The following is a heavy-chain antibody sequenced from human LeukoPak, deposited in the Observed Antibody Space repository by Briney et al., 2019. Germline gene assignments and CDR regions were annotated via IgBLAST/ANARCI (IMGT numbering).Heavy chain of an antibody. Sequence: GGSLRLSCAASGFTFSSYSMNWVRQAPGKGLEWVSSISSSSSYIYYVDSVKGRFTISRDNAKNSLYLQMNSLRAEDTAVYYCAREMYQLLTFDYWGQGTLVTVSS. V-gene: IGHV3-21*01. CDR3: AREMYQLLTFDY. D-gene: IGHD2-2*01. CDR2: ISSSSSYI. J-gene: IGHJ4*02. CDR1: GFTFSSYS.